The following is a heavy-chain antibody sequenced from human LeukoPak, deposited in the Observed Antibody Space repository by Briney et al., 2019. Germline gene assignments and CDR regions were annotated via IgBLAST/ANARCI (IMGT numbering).Heavy chain of an antibody. D-gene: IGHD4-11*01. J-gene: IGHJ4*02. Sequence: GGSLRLSCAASGFTFSSYSLNWVRQAPGKGLEWVSSISSSSSYIYYADSVKGRFTISRDNAKNSLSLQMNSLRAEDTAVYYCARDRDDYPYYWGQGTLVTVSS. CDR2: ISSSSSYI. CDR3: ARDRDDYPYY. V-gene: IGHV3-21*01. CDR1: GFTFSSYS.